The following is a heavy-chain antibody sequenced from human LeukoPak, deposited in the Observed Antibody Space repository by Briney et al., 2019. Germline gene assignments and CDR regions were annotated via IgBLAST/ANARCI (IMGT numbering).Heavy chain of an antibody. V-gene: IGHV4-39*01. J-gene: IGHJ4*02. CDR3: ARRRPVYDSSGYYPDYFDY. D-gene: IGHD3-22*01. Sequence: SETRSLTCTVSGGSISSCSYYWGWIRQPPGKGLEWIGSIYYSGSTYYNPSLKSRVTISVDTSKNQFSLKLSSVTAADTAVYYCARRRPVYDSSGYYPDYFDYWGQGTLVTVSS. CDR2: IYYSGST. CDR1: GGSISSCSYY.